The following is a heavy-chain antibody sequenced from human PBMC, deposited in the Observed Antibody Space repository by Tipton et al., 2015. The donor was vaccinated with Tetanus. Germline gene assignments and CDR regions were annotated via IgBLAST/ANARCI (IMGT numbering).Heavy chain of an antibody. V-gene: IGHV3-48*03. Sequence: SLRLSCTVSGGSIRSDDYQWNWIRQPPGKGLEWVSYISYSSTSIYYADSVKGRFAVSRDNAKNSLYLQMNTLRDDDTGVYYCARRGEARANWFDSWGQGTLVTVSS. CDR3: ARRGEARANWFDS. CDR2: ISYSSTSI. CDR1: GGSIRSDD. J-gene: IGHJ5*01.